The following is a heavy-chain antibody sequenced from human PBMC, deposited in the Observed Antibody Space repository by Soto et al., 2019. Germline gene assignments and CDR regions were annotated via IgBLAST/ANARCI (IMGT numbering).Heavy chain of an antibody. CDR2: INHSGST. Sequence: SETLSLTCAVYGGSFSGYYWSWIRQPPGKGLEWIGEINHSGSTNYNPSLKSRVTISVDTSKNQFSLKLSSVTAADTAVYYCARVRYGDHPRWGQGTLVTVSS. V-gene: IGHV4-34*01. CDR3: ARVRYGDHPR. D-gene: IGHD4-17*01. CDR1: GGSFSGYY. J-gene: IGHJ4*02.